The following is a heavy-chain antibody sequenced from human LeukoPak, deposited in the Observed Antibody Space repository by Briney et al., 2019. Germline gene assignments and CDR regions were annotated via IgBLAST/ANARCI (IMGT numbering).Heavy chain of an antibody. Sequence: PGGSLRLSCAASGFTFSSYAMHWVRQAPGKGLEWVAVISYDGSNKYYADSVKGRFTISRDNSKNTLYLQMNSLRAEHTAVYYCARGSHDYAADWGQGTLVTVSS. CDR3: ARGSHDYAAD. V-gene: IGHV3-30-3*01. D-gene: IGHD4-17*01. CDR2: ISYDGSNK. CDR1: GFTFSSYA. J-gene: IGHJ4*02.